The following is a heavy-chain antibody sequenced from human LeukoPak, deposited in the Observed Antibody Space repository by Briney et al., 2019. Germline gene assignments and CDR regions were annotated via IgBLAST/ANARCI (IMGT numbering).Heavy chain of an antibody. Sequence: SVKVSCTASGGTFSSYAISWVRQAPGQGLEWMGGIIPIFGTANYAQKFQGRVTITADESTSTAYMELSSLRSEDTAVYYCARDLGYGDSSFDYWGQGTLVTVSS. V-gene: IGHV1-69*13. CDR2: IIPIFGTA. CDR1: GGTFSSYA. D-gene: IGHD4-17*01. J-gene: IGHJ4*02. CDR3: ARDLGYGDSSFDY.